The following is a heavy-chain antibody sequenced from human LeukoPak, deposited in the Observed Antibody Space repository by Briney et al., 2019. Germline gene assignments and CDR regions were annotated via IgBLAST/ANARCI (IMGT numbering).Heavy chain of an antibody. V-gene: IGHV3-23*01. Sequence: GGSLRLSWEASGFTFTSQALTWFGQPQGKGLEWVSAISGSGGATYYADSVKGRFTISRDNFKNTLYLQMSSLSADDTAIYHCVKDVEAGLLESWGQGTLVTVSS. CDR3: VKDVEAGLLES. CDR1: GFTFTSQA. D-gene: IGHD1-1*01. CDR2: ISGSGGAT. J-gene: IGHJ5*02.